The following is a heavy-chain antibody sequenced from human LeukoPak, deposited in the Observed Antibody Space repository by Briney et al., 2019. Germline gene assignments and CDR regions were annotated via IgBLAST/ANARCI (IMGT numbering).Heavy chain of an antibody. CDR3: ATAGGLGFREQQLAEADYYYYGMDV. CDR2: FDPEDGET. CDR1: GYTLIELS. Sequence: ASVKVSCKVSGYTLIELSMHWVRQAPGKGLEWMGGFDPEDGETIYAQKFQGRVTMTEDTSTDTAYMELSSLRSEDTAVYYCATAGGLGFREQQLAEADYYYYGMDVWGKGTTVTVSS. D-gene: IGHD6-13*01. J-gene: IGHJ6*04. V-gene: IGHV1-24*01.